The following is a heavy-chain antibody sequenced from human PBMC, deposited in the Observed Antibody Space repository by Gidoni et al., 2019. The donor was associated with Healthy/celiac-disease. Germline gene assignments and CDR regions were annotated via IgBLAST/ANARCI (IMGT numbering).Heavy chain of an antibody. D-gene: IGHD1-26*01. CDR2: ISDSGGST. CDR1: GFTFSSYA. J-gene: IGHJ4*02. CDR3: AKDGSGGYYYFDY. V-gene: IGHV3-23*01. Sequence: EVQLLESGGGLVQPGGSLRLSCAASGFTFSSYAMSWVRQAPGKGLEWVSAISDSGGSTYYADSVKGRFTISRDNSKNTLYLQMNSLRAEDTAVYYCAKDGSGGYYYFDYWGQGTLVTVSS.